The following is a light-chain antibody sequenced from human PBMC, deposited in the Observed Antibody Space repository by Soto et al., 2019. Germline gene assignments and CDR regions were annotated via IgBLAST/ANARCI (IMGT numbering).Light chain of an antibody. J-gene: IGKJ2*02. CDR1: QTITSY. CDR2: SAS. V-gene: IGKV1-39*01. Sequence: DIQMTQSPSSLSASVGDRVTITFRASQTITSYLNWYQQKPGKAPNLLIYSASSLQSGIPSRFSSSGSGTDFTLTISSLQPEDFATYYCQQTFSAPWTFGQGTNLEIK. CDR3: QQTFSAPWT.